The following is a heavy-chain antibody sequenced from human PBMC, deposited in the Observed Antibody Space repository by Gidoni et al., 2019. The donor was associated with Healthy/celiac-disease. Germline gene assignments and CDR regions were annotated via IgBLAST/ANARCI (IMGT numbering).Heavy chain of an antibody. J-gene: IGHJ4*02. Sequence: EVQLVESGGGLVQPGGSLRLSCAASGFPFSSYWMRWVRQAPGKGLEWVANIKQDGSEKYYVDSVKGRFTISRDNAKNSLYLQMNSLRAEDTAVYYCARDPQDFWSGYYLWRSFRGPPDYWGQGTLVTVSS. CDR2: IKQDGSEK. CDR1: GFPFSSYW. V-gene: IGHV3-7*01. D-gene: IGHD3-3*01. CDR3: ARDPQDFWSGYYLWRSFRGPPDY.